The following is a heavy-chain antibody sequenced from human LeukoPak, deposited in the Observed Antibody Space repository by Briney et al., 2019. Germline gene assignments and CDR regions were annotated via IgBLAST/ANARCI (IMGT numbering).Heavy chain of an antibody. CDR2: IYYSGSS. J-gene: IGHJ6*03. V-gene: IGHV4-59*01. CDR3: ARFPGSAEYRHYYYMDV. Sequence: SETLSLTCTVSGGSISNYFWNWIRQPPGKGLESIGYIYYSGSSNYNPSLKSRVTISLDTSKNQLSLRLSSVTAADTAVYYCARFPGSAEYRHYYYMDVWGKGTTVTVSS. CDR1: GGSISNYF. D-gene: IGHD2-15*01.